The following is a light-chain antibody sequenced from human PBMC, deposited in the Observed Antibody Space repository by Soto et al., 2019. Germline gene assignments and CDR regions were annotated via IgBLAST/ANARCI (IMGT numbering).Light chain of an antibody. Sequence: DIQMTQSPSSLSASVGDRVTITCRASQDINNYLAWYQQKPGKVPKLLIYSASSLQSGVPSRFSGSGSGTEFTLTISSLQSEDVAIYYCQKHDFAPFTFGPGTKVDIK. CDR1: QDINNY. CDR3: QKHDFAPFT. J-gene: IGKJ3*01. V-gene: IGKV1-27*01. CDR2: SAS.